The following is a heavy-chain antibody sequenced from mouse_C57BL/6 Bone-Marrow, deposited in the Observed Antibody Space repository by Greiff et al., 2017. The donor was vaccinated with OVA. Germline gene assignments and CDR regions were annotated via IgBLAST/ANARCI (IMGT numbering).Heavy chain of an antibody. Sequence: EVQLQQSGAELVRPGASVKLSCTASGFNIKDDYMHWVKQRPEQGLEWIGWIDPENGDTEYASQFQGKATITADTSSNTAYLQLSSLTSEDTAVYYCTVDGYYVGAMDYWGQGTSVTVSS. CDR3: TVDGYYVGAMDY. CDR2: IDPENGDT. CDR1: GFNIKDDY. J-gene: IGHJ4*01. V-gene: IGHV14-4*01. D-gene: IGHD2-3*01.